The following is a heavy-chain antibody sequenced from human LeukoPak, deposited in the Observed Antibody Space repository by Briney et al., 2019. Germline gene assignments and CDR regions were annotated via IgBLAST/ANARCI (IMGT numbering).Heavy chain of an antibody. J-gene: IGHJ4*02. CDR2: ISAYNGYT. V-gene: IGHV1-18*01. Sequence: ASVKVSCKASGYTFTNYYITWVRQALGQGREWMGWISAYNGYTNYAQKLQGRVTMTTDTSTSTAYMELRSLRSDDTAVYYRARDRTHYYDSSGYYSRWEYWGQGTLVTVSS. D-gene: IGHD3-22*01. CDR3: ARDRTHYYDSSGYYSRWEY. CDR1: GYTFTNYY.